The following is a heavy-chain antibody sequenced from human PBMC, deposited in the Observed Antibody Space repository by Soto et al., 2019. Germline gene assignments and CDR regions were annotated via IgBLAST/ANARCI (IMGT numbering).Heavy chain of an antibody. CDR1: GYTFTGYC. Sequence: QVQLVQSGAEVKKPGASVKVSCKASGYTFTGYCMHWVRQAPGQGREWMGWINPNSGGTYYAQKFQGWVTMTRDTSISTAYMELSRLRSDDTAVYYCARAVENGSGNDYYYGMDVWGQGTTVTVSS. D-gene: IGHD3-10*01. V-gene: IGHV1-2*04. CDR2: INPNSGGT. CDR3: ARAVENGSGNDYYYGMDV. J-gene: IGHJ6*02.